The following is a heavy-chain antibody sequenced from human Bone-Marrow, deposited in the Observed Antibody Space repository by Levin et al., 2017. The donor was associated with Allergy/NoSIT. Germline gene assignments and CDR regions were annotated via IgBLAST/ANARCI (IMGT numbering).Heavy chain of an antibody. CDR2: ISASGNTK. V-gene: IGHV3-11*01. J-gene: IGHJ6*02. CDR1: GCTFKDYY. CDR3: ARETCSSTSCEYYYYYYYGLDV. D-gene: IGHD2-2*01. Sequence: GGSLRLSCAASGCTFKDYYMSWIRQAPGKGLEWISYISASGNTKFYSDSVQGRFTSSRDNAKNSLYLQMNSLRAEDTAVYYCARETCSSTSCEYYYYYYYGLDVWGQGTTVTVSS.